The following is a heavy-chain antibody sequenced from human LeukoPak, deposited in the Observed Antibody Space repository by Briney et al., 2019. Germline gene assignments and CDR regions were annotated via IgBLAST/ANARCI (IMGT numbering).Heavy chain of an antibody. CDR3: ARDILTTKRLYYYYYGMDV. CDR1: GFTFSSYW. D-gene: IGHD3-9*01. CDR2: IKQDGSEK. J-gene: IGHJ6*02. V-gene: IGHV3-7*01. Sequence: GGSLRLSCAASGFTFSSYWMSWVRQAPGKGLEWVANIKQDGSEKYYVDSVKGRFTISRDNAKNSLYLQMNSLRAEDTAVYYCARDILTTKRLYYYYYGMDVWGQGTTVTVS.